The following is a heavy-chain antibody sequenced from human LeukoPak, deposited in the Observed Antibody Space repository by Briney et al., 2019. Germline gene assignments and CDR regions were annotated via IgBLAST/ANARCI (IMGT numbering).Heavy chain of an antibody. J-gene: IGHJ4*02. V-gene: IGHV3-30*04. CDR1: GFTFSSYA. CDR3: AKARGAGTYYFDY. CDR2: ISYDGSNK. Sequence: PGGSLRLSCAASGFTFSSYAMHWVRQAPGKGLEWVAVISYDGSNKYYADSVKGRFTISRDNSKNTLYLQMNSLRAEDTAVYYCAKARGAGTYYFDYWGQGTLVTVSS. D-gene: IGHD6-19*01.